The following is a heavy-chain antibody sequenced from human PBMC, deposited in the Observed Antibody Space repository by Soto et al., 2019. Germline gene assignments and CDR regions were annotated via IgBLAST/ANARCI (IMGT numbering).Heavy chain of an antibody. Sequence: ASVKVSCKASGYTFTGYYMHWVRQAPGQGLEWMGWINPNSGGTNYAQKFQGWVTMTRDTSISTAYMELSRLRSDDTAVYYCGRAPPSPDYYDSSGYYYNWGQGTLVTVSS. J-gene: IGHJ4*02. V-gene: IGHV1-2*04. CDR2: INPNSGGT. CDR3: GRAPPSPDYYDSSGYYYN. CDR1: GYTFTGYY. D-gene: IGHD3-22*01.